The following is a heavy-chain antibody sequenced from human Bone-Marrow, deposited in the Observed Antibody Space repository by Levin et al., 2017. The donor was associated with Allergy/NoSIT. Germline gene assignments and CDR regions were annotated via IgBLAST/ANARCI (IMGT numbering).Heavy chain of an antibody. D-gene: IGHD3-10*01. CDR1: GGTFRNSA. J-gene: IGHJ6*02. V-gene: IGHV1-69*13. CDR2: IIPSFGTG. CDR3: ARDGSRGGNGMDV. Sequence: SVKVSCKASGGTFRNSAFSWVRQAPGQGLEWMGGIIPSFGTGNYAQKFQGRITISADESTSTGYMELSGLTSEDTAIYYCARDGSRGGNGMDVWGQGTTVTVSS.